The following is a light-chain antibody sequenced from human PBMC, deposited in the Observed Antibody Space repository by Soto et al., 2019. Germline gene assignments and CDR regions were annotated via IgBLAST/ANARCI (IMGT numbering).Light chain of an antibody. CDR3: QQLTNFRFT. Sequence: IQLTQSPSSLSASVGDRVTITCRASQGINKFLAWYQQRPGKAPQLLVYGASTLQSGVPSRFSGSGSGTDFTLTINSLQPEDFATYYCQQLTNFRFTFGQGTKLDIK. J-gene: IGKJ2*01. CDR2: GAS. V-gene: IGKV1-9*01. CDR1: QGINKF.